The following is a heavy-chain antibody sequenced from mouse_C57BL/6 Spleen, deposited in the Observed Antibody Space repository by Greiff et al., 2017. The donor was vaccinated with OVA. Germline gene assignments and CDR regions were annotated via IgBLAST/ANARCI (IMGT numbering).Heavy chain of an antibody. D-gene: IGHD2-2*01. CDR1: GYTFTDSY. J-gene: IGHJ4*01. CDR3: ASLYYGYVDAMDY. CDR2: IYPNNGGT. V-gene: IGHV1-26*01. Sequence: EVQLQQSGPELVKPGASVKISCKASGYTFTDSYMNWVKQSHGKSLEWIGDIYPNNGGTSYNQKFKGKATLTVDKSSSTAYMERRSLTSEDSAVYYGASLYYGYVDAMDYWGQGTSVTVSS.